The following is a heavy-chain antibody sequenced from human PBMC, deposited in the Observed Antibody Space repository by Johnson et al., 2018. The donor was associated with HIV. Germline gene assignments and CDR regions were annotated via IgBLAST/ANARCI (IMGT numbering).Heavy chain of an antibody. V-gene: IGHV3-30-3*01. CDR3: ARDLIKQQFLEWLSEGYGVFDI. CDR1: GFIFSSYA. D-gene: IGHD3-3*01. J-gene: IGHJ3*02. CDR2: ISYDGSNK. Sequence: QVQLVESGGGVVQPGRYLRLSCAASGFIFSSYAMHWVRQAPGKGLEWVGLISYDGSNKYYADSVKGRFIISRDNSKKTLDLQTNSLRAEDTAVYYCARDLIKQQFLEWLSEGYGVFDIWGQGTMVTVSS.